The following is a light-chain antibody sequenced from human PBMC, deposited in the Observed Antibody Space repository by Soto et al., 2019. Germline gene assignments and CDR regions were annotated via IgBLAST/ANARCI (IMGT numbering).Light chain of an antibody. Sequence: DIQMTQSPSTLSASVGDRVTITCRASQSISRSLAWYQQKPGKAPNLLIYDASSLENGVPSRFSGSGSGTEFTLTISSLQPDDFTSYYCQQYNTYWWTFGQGTKVEIK. J-gene: IGKJ1*01. CDR2: DAS. CDR3: QQYNTYWWT. V-gene: IGKV1-5*01. CDR1: QSISRS.